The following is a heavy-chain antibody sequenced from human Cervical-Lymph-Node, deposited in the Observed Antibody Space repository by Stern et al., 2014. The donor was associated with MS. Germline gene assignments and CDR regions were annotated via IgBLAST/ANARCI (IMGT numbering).Heavy chain of an antibody. CDR1: GYDFTTYW. CDR3: ARAPSGTLNPYHFDY. D-gene: IGHD1-14*01. CDR2: IYPGYSDV. J-gene: IGHJ4*02. V-gene: IGHV5-51*03. Sequence: EVQLVESGAEVRKPGESLRISCEGSGYDFTTYWIGWVRQMPGKGLEWMGIIYPGYSDVRYSRSFRGQVTISPNNYITTAYLQWSSLKASDSALYFCARAPSGTLNPYHFDYWGQGTLVTVSS.